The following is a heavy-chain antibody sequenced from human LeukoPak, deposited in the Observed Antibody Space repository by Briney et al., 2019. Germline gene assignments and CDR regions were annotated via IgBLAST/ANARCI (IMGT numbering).Heavy chain of an antibody. CDR1: GCTFTSYG. J-gene: IGHJ5*02. CDR3: ARVSYYYDSSGSFDP. CDR2: ISAYNGNT. D-gene: IGHD3-22*01. Sequence: ASVKVSCKASGCTFTSYGISWVRQAPGQGLEWMGWISAYNGNTNYAQKLQGRVTMTTDTSTSTAYMELRSLRSDDTAVYYCARVSYYYDSSGSFDPWGQGTLVTVSS. V-gene: IGHV1-18*01.